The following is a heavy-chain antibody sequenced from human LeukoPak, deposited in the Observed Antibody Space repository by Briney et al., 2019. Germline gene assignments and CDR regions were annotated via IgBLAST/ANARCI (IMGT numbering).Heavy chain of an antibody. CDR2: ISSSSSYI. CDR1: GFTFSSYS. Sequence: GGSLRLSCAASGFTFSSYSMNWVRQAPGKGLEWVSSISSSSSYIYYADSVKGRFTISRDNAKNSLYLQMNSLSAEDTAAYYCASEYSSSWYTPANYWGQGTLVTVSS. J-gene: IGHJ4*02. V-gene: IGHV3-21*01. D-gene: IGHD6-13*01. CDR3: ASEYSSSWYTPANY.